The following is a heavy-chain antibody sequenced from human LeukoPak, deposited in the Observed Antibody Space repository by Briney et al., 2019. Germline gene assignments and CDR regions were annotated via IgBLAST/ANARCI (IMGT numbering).Heavy chain of an antibody. CDR2: INHSGST. J-gene: IGHJ5*02. CDR3: ARDGFGELSA. CDR1: GGSFSGYY. Sequence: SETLSLTCAVYGGSFSGYYWSWIRQPPGKGLEWIGEINHSGSTNYNPSLKSRVTISVDTSKNQFSLKLSSVTAADMAVYYCARDGFGELSAWGQGTLVTVSS. V-gene: IGHV4-34*01. D-gene: IGHD3-10*01.